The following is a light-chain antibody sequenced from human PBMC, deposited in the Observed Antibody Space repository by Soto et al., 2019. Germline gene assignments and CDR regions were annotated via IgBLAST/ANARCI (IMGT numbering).Light chain of an antibody. CDR2: WAS. CDR1: QSLLYSSNNKNF. Sequence: DIVMTQSPDSLAVSLGERATINCKSSQSLLYSSNNKNFLAWYQQKPGQPPKLLFYWASTRQSGVPDRFSGSGSGTDFTLTITSVQAADVAVYYCQQYYSSLAITLGQGTRLEIK. V-gene: IGKV4-1*01. J-gene: IGKJ5*01. CDR3: QQYYSSLAIT.